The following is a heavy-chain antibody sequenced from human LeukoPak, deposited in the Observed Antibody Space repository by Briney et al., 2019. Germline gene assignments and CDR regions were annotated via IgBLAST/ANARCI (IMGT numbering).Heavy chain of an antibody. Sequence: GGSLRLSCAASGFTFRSYWMNWVRQAPGKGLEWVANIKQDGSQTYYVDSVKGRFTISRDNANNSLYLQMNTLRAEDTAVYYCARDPSGYCSGGRCYYNWFDPRGQGTLVTVSS. CDR2: IKQDGSQT. CDR1: GFTFRSYW. J-gene: IGHJ5*02. V-gene: IGHV3-7*03. D-gene: IGHD2-15*01. CDR3: ARDPSGYCSGGRCYYNWFDP.